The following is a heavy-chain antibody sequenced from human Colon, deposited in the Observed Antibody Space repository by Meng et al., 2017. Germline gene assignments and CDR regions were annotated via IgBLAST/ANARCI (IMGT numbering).Heavy chain of an antibody. Sequence: GGSLRLSCAASGFTFDDYTMHWVRQAPGKGLEWVSLISWDGGSTYYADSVKGRFTISRDNSKNSLYLQMNSLRTEDTALYYCAKGVNTAMVNPSDYWGQGTLVTVSS. V-gene: IGHV3-43*01. CDR1: GFTFDDYT. D-gene: IGHD5-18*01. CDR2: ISWDGGST. J-gene: IGHJ4*02. CDR3: AKGVNTAMVNPSDY.